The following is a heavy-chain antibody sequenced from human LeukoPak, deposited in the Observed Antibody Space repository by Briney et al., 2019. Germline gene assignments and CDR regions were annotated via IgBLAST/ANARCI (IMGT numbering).Heavy chain of an antibody. CDR2: IIPIFGTA. J-gene: IGHJ3*02. Sequence: ASVKVSCKASGGTFSSYAISWVRPAPGQGLEWMGGIIPIFGTANYAQKFQGRVTITADESTSTAYMELSSLRSEDTAVYYCAREYSSSSVDAFDIWGQGTMVTVSS. V-gene: IGHV1-69*13. CDR3: AREYSSSSVDAFDI. CDR1: GGTFSSYA. D-gene: IGHD6-6*01.